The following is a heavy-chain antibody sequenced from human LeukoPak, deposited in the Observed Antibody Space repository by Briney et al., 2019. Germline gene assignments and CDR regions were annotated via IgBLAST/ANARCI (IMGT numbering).Heavy chain of an antibody. J-gene: IGHJ6*03. V-gene: IGHV3-23*01. Sequence: PGGSLRLSCAASGFTFSSYAMSWVRQAPGPGLEWLSAISGSGGSTYYADSVKGRFTISRDNSKNTLYLQMNSLRAEDTAVYYCAKMSIAAAGTGGYYYMDVWGKGTTVTVSS. CDR3: AKMSIAAAGTGGYYYMDV. D-gene: IGHD6-13*01. CDR1: GFTFSSYA. CDR2: ISGSGGST.